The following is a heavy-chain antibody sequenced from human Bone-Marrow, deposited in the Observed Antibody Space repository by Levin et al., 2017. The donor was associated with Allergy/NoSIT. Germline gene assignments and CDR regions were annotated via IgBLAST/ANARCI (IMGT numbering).Heavy chain of an antibody. D-gene: IGHD3-16*01. Sequence: ASVKVSCKASGYTFTSYDINWVRQATGQGLEWMGWMNPNSGNTGYAQKFQGRVTMTRNTSISTAYMELSSLRSEDTAVYYCARSSHGGYYNDYWGQGTLVTVSS. V-gene: IGHV1-8*01. J-gene: IGHJ4*02. CDR1: GYTFTSYD. CDR3: ARSSHGGYYNDY. CDR2: MNPNSGNT.